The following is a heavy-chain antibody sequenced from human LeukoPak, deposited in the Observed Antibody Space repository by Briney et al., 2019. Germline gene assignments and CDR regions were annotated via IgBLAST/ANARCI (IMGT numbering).Heavy chain of an antibody. V-gene: IGHV4-59*01. D-gene: IGHD3-16*01. CDR2: IYYSGST. CDR3: AFGRGSY. Sequence: TSETLSLTCTVSGGSISSYYWSWIRQPPGKGLEWIGYIYYSGSTNYNPSLKSRVTISVDTSKNQFSLKLSSVTAADTAVYYCAFGRGSYWGQGTLVTVSS. CDR1: GGSISSYY. J-gene: IGHJ4*02.